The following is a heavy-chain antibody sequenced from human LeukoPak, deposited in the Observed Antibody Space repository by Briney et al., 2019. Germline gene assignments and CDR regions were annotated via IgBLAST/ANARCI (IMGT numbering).Heavy chain of an antibody. D-gene: IGHD6-13*01. Sequence: PGGSLRLSCAASGFTFDDYAIHWVRRAPGRGLEWVSGISWNSGSIVYAASVTGRFTISRDNAKNSLYLQMNSLRAEDTALYYCANDMATGEAAAGMFDYWGQGTLVTVSS. J-gene: IGHJ4*02. CDR3: ANDMATGEAAAGMFDY. CDR2: ISWNSGSI. CDR1: GFTFDDYA. V-gene: IGHV3-9*01.